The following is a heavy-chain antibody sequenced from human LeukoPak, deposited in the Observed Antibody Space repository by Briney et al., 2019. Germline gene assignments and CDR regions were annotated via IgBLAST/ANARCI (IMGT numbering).Heavy chain of an antibody. CDR3: ARDSYDSSGYYSLGF. CDR1: GFSVSGNY. V-gene: IGHV3-66*01. D-gene: IGHD3-22*01. CDR2: IYGGGTT. Sequence: GGSLRLSCAASGFSVSGNYMSWVRQVPGRGLEWVSVIYGGGTTSYADSAKGRFTISRDISKNMLYLQMNSLRADDTAVYYCARDSYDSSGYYSLGFWGQGTLVTVSS. J-gene: IGHJ4*02.